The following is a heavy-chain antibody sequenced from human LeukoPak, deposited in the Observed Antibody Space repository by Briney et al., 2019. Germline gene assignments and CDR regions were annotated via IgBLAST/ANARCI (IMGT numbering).Heavy chain of an antibody. Sequence: ESGPTLVKPTQTLTLTWTFSGFSLSTSGVGVGWIRQPPGKALEWLALIYWDDDKRYSPSLKSRLTITKDTSKNQVVLTMTNMDPVDTATYYCAHRRPYCSGGSCYGWFDPWGQGTLVTVSS. CDR1: GFSLSTSGVG. J-gene: IGHJ5*02. CDR2: IYWDDDK. D-gene: IGHD2-15*01. CDR3: AHRRPYCSGGSCYGWFDP. V-gene: IGHV2-5*02.